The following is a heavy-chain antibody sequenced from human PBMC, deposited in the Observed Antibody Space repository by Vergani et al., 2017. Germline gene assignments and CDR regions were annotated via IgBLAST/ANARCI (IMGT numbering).Heavy chain of an antibody. CDR1: GFTFSDYY. CDR3: TTDSIPTFDY. Sequence: VQLVESGGGLVKPGGSLRLSCAASGFTFSDYYMSWIRQAPGKGLEWVGRIKSKTDGGTTDYAAPVKGRFTISRDDSKNTLYLQMNSLKTEDTAVYYCTTDSIPTFDYWGQGTLVTVSS. D-gene: IGHD2-2*01. V-gene: IGHV3-15*01. CDR2: IKSKTDGGTT. J-gene: IGHJ4*02.